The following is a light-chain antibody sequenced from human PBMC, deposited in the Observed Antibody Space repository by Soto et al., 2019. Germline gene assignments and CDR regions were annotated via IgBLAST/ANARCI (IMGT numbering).Light chain of an antibody. CDR3: AAWDDSLNGV. V-gene: IGLV1-44*01. J-gene: IGLJ1*01. Sequence: QSVLTQPPSGSGTPGQRGTISCSGSSSNIGSNTVNWYQQLPGTAPKLLIYSNNQRPSGVPDRFSGSKSGTSASLAISGLQSEDEADYYCAAWDDSLNGVFGTGTKVTVL. CDR1: SSNIGSNT. CDR2: SNN.